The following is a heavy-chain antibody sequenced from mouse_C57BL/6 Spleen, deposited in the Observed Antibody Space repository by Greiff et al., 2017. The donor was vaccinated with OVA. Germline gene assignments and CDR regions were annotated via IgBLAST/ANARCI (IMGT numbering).Heavy chain of an antibody. D-gene: IGHD1-1*01. CDR1: GYSFTDYN. CDR3: ARSSLGDYGSSYWYFDV. J-gene: IGHJ1*03. Sequence: VHVKQSGPELVKPGASVKISCKASGYSFTDYNMNWVKQSNGKSLEWIGVINPNYGTTSYNQKFKGKATLTVDQSSSTAYMQLNSLTSEDSAVYYCARSSLGDYGSSYWYFDVWGTGTTVTVSS. CDR2: INPNYGTT. V-gene: IGHV1-39*01.